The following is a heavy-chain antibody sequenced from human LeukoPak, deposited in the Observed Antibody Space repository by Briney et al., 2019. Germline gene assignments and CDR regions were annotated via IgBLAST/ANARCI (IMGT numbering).Heavy chain of an antibody. CDR1: GGSISSYY. D-gene: IGHD3-3*01. Sequence: SETLSLTCTVSGGSISSYYWSWIRQPAGKGLEWIGRIYTSGSTNYNPSLKSRVTMSVDTSKNQFSLKLSSVTAADTAVYYCAASRFLEWLLADYFDYWGQGTLVTVSS. V-gene: IGHV4-4*07. CDR2: IYTSGST. CDR3: AASRFLEWLLADYFDY. J-gene: IGHJ4*02.